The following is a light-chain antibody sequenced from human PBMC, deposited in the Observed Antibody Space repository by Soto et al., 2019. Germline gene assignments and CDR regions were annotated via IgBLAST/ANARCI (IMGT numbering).Light chain of an antibody. CDR1: DNDVGRYDY. J-gene: IGLJ2*01. CDR2: EVS. Sequence: QSALTQPPSASGSPGMSVTLSCSGTDNDVGRYDYVSWYQQHPGKAPKLLIYEVSKRPSGVPDRFSASKSGNTASLTVSGLQGEDVADYYCMSYVGGNSVAFGGGTKVTVL. CDR3: MSYVGGNSVA. V-gene: IGLV2-8*01.